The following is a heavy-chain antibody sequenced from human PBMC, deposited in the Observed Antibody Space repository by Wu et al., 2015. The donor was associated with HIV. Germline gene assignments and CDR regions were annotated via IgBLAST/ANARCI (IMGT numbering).Heavy chain of an antibody. CDR1: GYTFTDYD. Sequence: QVRLVQSGAEVKKPGASVKVSCKASGYTFTDYDIIWVRQAAGQGLEWVGWMNPNSGNTEYAQKFQGRVTITTDESTSTAYMELSSLRSEDTAVYYCARGFRDSSGYSTIFDYWGQGTLVTVSS. D-gene: IGHD3-22*01. CDR3: ARGFRDSSGYSTIFDY. CDR2: MNPNSGNT. V-gene: IGHV1-8*01. J-gene: IGHJ4*02.